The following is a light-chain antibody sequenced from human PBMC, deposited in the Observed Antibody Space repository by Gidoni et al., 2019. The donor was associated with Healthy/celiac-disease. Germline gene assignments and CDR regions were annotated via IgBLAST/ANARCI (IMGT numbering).Light chain of an antibody. CDR3: QQYYSTPWT. CDR2: WAS. Sequence: DIVMTQSPASLAVSLGERVTITCKSSQSVLYSSNNKNYLAWYQQKPGQPPKLLIYWASTRESGVPDRFSGSGSGTDFTLTISSRKAEDVAVYYCQQYYSTPWTFXQXTKVEIK. V-gene: IGKV4-1*01. CDR1: QSVLYSSNNKNY. J-gene: IGKJ1*01.